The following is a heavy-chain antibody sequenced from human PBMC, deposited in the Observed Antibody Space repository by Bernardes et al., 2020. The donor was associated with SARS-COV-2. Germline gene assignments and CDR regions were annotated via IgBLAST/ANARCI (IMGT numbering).Heavy chain of an antibody. V-gene: IGHV3-30*18. J-gene: IGHJ4*02. D-gene: IGHD3-10*01. Sequence: GGSLSLSCAASGFSFNNFGMHWVRQAPGKGLDWVAFISSEGGRKYYLDSLTARFTISRDYSKDTLYLQMNSLTDDDTAVYYCVKRRAIFELWAGNFDSWGQGTLVTVSS. CDR1: GFSFNNFG. CDR2: ISSEGGRK. CDR3: VKRRAIFELWAGNFDS.